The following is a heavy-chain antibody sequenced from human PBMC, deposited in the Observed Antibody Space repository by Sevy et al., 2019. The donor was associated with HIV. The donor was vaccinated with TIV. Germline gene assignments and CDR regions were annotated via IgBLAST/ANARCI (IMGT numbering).Heavy chain of an antibody. CDR2: ISWNSGSI. Sequence: GGSLRLSCAASGFTFDDYAMHWVRQAPGKGLEWVSGISWNSGSIGYADSAKGRFTISRDNAKNSLYLQMNSLRAEDTALYYCAKDNTPYSSSAFDYWGQGTLVTVSS. CDR1: GFTFDDYA. J-gene: IGHJ4*02. CDR3: AKDNTPYSSSAFDY. D-gene: IGHD6-6*01. V-gene: IGHV3-9*01.